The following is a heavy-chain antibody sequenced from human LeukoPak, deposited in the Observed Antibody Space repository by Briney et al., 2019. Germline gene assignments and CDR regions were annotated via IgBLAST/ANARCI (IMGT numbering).Heavy chain of an antibody. CDR3: ASKLWEPLDF. Sequence: GGSLRLSCSASGFTFSSYEMNWVRQAPGKGLEWVSYISSSGTTIYYADSVKGRFTISRDNAKNSLCLQMNSLRAEDTAVYYCASKLWEPLDFWGQGTLVTVSS. D-gene: IGHD1-26*01. CDR2: ISSSGTTI. CDR1: GFTFSSYE. J-gene: IGHJ4*02. V-gene: IGHV3-48*03.